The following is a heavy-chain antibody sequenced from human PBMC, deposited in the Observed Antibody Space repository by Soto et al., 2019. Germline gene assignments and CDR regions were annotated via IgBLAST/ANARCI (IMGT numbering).Heavy chain of an antibody. CDR1: GYTLTSYG. Sequence: ASVKVSCKASGYTLTSYGISWVRQSPGQGLEWMGWISAYNGNTNYAQKLQGRVTMTTDTSTSTAYMELRSLRSDDTAVYYCARVGGEIVVVPAAMGIDYYGMDVWGQGTTVTVSS. J-gene: IGHJ6*02. CDR3: ARVGGEIVVVPAAMGIDYYGMDV. D-gene: IGHD2-2*01. V-gene: IGHV1-18*01. CDR2: ISAYNGNT.